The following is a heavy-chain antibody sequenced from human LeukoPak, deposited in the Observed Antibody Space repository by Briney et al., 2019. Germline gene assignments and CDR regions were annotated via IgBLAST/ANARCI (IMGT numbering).Heavy chain of an antibody. CDR3: ARVYLSQQLVPGLDY. D-gene: IGHD6-13*01. CDR1: GFTFSHYW. CDR2: IKQDGSDK. Sequence: GGSLRLSCAASGFTFSHYWMSWVRQAPGKGLEWVANIKQDGSDKYYVDSVKGRFTISRDIAKNSLYLQMNSLRAEDTALYYCARVYLSQQLVPGLDYWGQGTLVTVSS. V-gene: IGHV3-7*03. J-gene: IGHJ4*02.